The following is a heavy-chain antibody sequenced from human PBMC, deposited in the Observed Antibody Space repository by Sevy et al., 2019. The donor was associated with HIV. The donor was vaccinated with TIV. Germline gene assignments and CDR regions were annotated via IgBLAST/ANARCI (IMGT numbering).Heavy chain of an antibody. J-gene: IGHJ4*02. D-gene: IGHD3-16*02. CDR2: ISYDGSNK. V-gene: IGHV3-30-3*01. Sequence: GGSLRLSCAASGFTFSSYAMHWVRQAPGKGLEWMAVISYDGSNKYYADSVKGRFTISRENSKNRLYLQMNSLRAEDTAVYYCSRVRWGLRLGELSYYFDYWGQGTLVTVSS. CDR3: SRVRWGLRLGELSYYFDY. CDR1: GFTFSSYA.